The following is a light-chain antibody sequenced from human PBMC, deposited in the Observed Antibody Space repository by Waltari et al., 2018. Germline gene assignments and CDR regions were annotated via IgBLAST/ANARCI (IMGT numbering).Light chain of an antibody. CDR3: LLHYSGAWV. V-gene: IGLV7-46*01. J-gene: IGLJ3*02. CDR1: TGAVSSGHY. Sequence: QAVVTQEPSLTVSPGGTVTPTCGSSTGAVSSGHYPYWVQQKPGQVPRTMIYDTDYNHSRTPAPFSGSLLGGKAALTRSGAQPDDEADYSCLLHYSGAWVFGGGTKVTVL. CDR2: DTD.